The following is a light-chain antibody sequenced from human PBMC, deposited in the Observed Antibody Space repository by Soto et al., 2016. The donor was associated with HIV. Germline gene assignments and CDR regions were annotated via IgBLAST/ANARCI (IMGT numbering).Light chain of an antibody. J-gene: IGLJ1*01. CDR1: SLRSYY. Sequence: SSELTQDPAVSVALGQTVRITCQGDSLRSYYASWYQQKPGQAPVLVIYDKNNRPSGIPDRFSGSSSGNTASLTITGAQAEDEADYYCNSRDSSGNHPFGTGTKVTV. CDR2: DKN. CDR3: NSRDSSGNHP. V-gene: IGLV3-19*01.